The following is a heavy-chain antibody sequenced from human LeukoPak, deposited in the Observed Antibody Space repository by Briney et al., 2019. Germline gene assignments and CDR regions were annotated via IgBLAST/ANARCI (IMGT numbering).Heavy chain of an antibody. V-gene: IGHV3-72*01. CDR2: CRGKTNSYST. CDR3: VRRRVGVAPASDM. CDR1: GFTFSSYA. D-gene: IGHD1-26*01. J-gene: IGHJ3*02. Sequence: PGGSLRLSCAASGFTFSSYAMSWVRQAPGEGLEWVARCRGKTNSYSTEYAASVNGRFTISRDDSKNSLYLQMNSLKTEDTAVYYCVRRRVGVAPASDMWGQGTTVTVSS.